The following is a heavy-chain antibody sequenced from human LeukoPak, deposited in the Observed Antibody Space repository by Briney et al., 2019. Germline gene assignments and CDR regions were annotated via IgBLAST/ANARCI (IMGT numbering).Heavy chain of an antibody. J-gene: IGHJ4*02. D-gene: IGHD2-15*01. CDR3: ARQWGGSCSGGSCYTSL. V-gene: IGHV1-69*04. CDR2: IVPILGIA. CDR1: GGTFSSYA. Sequence: GASVKVSCKASGGTFSSYAISWLRQAPGQGLEWMGRIVPILGIANYAQKFQGRVTITADKSTSTAYMELSSLRSEDTAVYYCARQWGGSCSGGSCYTSLWGQGTLVTVSS.